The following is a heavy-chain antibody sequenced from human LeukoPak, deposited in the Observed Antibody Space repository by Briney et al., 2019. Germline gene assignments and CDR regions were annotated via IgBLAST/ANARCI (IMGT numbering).Heavy chain of an antibody. D-gene: IGHD3-3*01. CDR2: ICYDGSNK. Sequence: GGSLRLSCAASGFTFSSYGMHWVRQAPGKGLEWVAVICYDGSNKYYADSVKGRFTISRDNSKNTLYLQMNSLRAEDTAVYYCARAPSDYDFWSGYYGPRAIDYWGQGTLVTVSS. CDR1: GFTFSSYG. V-gene: IGHV3-33*01. J-gene: IGHJ4*02. CDR3: ARAPSDYDFWSGYYGPRAIDY.